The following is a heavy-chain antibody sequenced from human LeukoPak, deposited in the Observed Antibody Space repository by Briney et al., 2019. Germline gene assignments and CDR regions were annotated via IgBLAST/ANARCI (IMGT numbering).Heavy chain of an antibody. CDR3: ARTGKPYGYSYYQYYYMDV. CDR1: GGSFSGYY. CDR2: IFPSGGEI. J-gene: IGHJ6*03. V-gene: IGHV3-53*01. Sequence: ETLSLTCAVYGGSFSGYYWSWVRQPPGKGLEWVSSIFPSGGEIHYADSVRGRFTISRDNSKSTLSLQMNSLRAEDTASYYCARTGKPYGYSYYQYYYMDVWGKGTTVTVSS. D-gene: IGHD5-18*01.